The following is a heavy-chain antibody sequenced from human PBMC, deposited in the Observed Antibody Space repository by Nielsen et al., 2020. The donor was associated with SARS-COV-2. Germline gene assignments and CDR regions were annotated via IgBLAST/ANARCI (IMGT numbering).Heavy chain of an antibody. CDR2: IKSKTDGGTT. J-gene: IGHJ6*02. CDR3: TTDPPIENGDYLHYYYGMDV. V-gene: IGHV3-15*01. D-gene: IGHD4-17*01. Sequence: WIRQPPGKGLEWVGRIKSKTDGGTTDYAAPVKGRFTISRDDSKNTLYLQMNNLQSEDTAVYYCTTDPPIENGDYLHYYYGMDVWGQGTTVTVSS.